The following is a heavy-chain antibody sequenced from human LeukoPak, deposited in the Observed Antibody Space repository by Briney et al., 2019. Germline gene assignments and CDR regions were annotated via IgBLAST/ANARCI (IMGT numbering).Heavy chain of an antibody. Sequence: GGSLRLSCVAYGFNFRDYSMNWVRQAPGKGLDWVSGISGTSSYMYYGDSVKGRFTVSRDNAKNSLYLQMESLRVEDTAVYYCATLTYYYDSSGPADAFDIWGQGTMVTVSS. CDR1: GFNFRDYS. CDR3: ATLTYYYDSSGPADAFDI. J-gene: IGHJ3*02. D-gene: IGHD3-22*01. V-gene: IGHV3-21*01. CDR2: ISGTSSYM.